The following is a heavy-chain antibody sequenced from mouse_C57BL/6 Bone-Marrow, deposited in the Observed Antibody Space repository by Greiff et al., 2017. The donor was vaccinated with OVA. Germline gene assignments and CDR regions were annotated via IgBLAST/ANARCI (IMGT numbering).Heavy chain of an antibody. V-gene: IGHV5-6*01. D-gene: IGHD1-1*01. CDR1: GFTFSSYG. J-gene: IGHJ2*01. CDR3: ARITAVVFDY. Sequence: EVQLQQSGGDLVKPGGSLKLSCAASGFTFSSYGMSWVRQTPDKRLEWVATISSGGSYTYYPDSVKGRFTISRDNAKNTLYRQMSSLKSEDTAMYYCARITAVVFDYWGQGTTLTVSS. CDR2: ISSGGSYT.